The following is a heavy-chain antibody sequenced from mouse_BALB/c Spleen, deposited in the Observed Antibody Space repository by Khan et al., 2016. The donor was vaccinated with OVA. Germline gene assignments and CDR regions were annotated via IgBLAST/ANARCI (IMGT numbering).Heavy chain of an antibody. CDR3: ARAYGYWYFDV. CDR1: GYAFSSYW. V-gene: IGHV1-80*01. CDR2: IYPGDGDT. J-gene: IGHJ1*01. D-gene: IGHD1-1*01. Sequence: VELVESGAELVRPGSSVKISCKASGYAFSSYWMNWMKQRPGQGLEWIGQIYPGDGDTNDNGKFEGKATLTADKSSSTAYLQLSSLTSEDSAVSFCARAYGYWYFDVWGAGTTVTVSS.